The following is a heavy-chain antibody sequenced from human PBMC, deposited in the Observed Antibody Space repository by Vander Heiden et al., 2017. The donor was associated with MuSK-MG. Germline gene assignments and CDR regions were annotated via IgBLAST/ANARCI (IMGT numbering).Heavy chain of an antibody. CDR3: ARGDGIDSSGWYY. D-gene: IGHD6-19*01. CDR1: GFTVSSNY. CDR2: MYSGGST. V-gene: IGHV3-66*01. Sequence: EVQLVESGGGLVQPGGSLRLSCAASGFTVSSNYMSWVRQAPGKGLEWVSVMYSGGSTYYADSVKGRFTISRDNSKNTLYLQMNSLRAEDTAVYYCARGDGIDSSGWYYWGQGTLVTVSS. J-gene: IGHJ4*02.